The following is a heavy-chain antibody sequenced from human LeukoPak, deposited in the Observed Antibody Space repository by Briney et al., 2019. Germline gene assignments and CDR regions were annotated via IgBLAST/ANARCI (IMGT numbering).Heavy chain of an antibody. Sequence: PGGSLRLSCAASGFSFSTYTMNWVRQAPGRGLEWVSCISSSSDYILYADSVRGRFTISRDNAKNSLYLHVNSLTAEDTAVYYCARVLLGNYDILTGPFDFWGQGTLVTTSS. J-gene: IGHJ4*02. V-gene: IGHV3-21*01. CDR2: ISSSSDYI. CDR3: ARVLLGNYDILTGPFDF. D-gene: IGHD3-9*01. CDR1: GFSFSTYT.